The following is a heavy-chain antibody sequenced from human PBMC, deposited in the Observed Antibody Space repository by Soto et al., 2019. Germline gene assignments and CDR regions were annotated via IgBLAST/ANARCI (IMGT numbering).Heavy chain of an antibody. CDR2: IIPKSGAT. V-gene: IGHV1-2*02. D-gene: IGHD3-16*01. CDR1: GYTFTDDY. J-gene: IGHJ4*02. CDR3: ARDRGGFDY. Sequence: GASVKVSCKASGYTFTDDYIQWVRQAPGQGLEWMGWIIPKSGATYYAPKFQGRVTMTRDTPITTAYMDLSSLISDDTAVYFCARDRGGFDYWGQGTLLTVSS.